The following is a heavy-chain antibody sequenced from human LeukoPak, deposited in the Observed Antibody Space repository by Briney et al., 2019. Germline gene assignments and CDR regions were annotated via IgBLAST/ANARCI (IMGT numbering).Heavy chain of an antibody. Sequence: PGGSLRLSRAASGFIFSDYYMIWIRQAPGRGLEWVSYISSSGKTIYYADSVKGRFTISRDNAKNSLFLQMNSLRGEDTAVYYCAKDRTSSVDNWYFDLWGRGTLVTVSS. CDR1: GFIFSDYY. J-gene: IGHJ2*01. D-gene: IGHD1-1*01. CDR3: AKDRTSSVDNWYFDL. V-gene: IGHV3-11*01. CDR2: ISSSGKTI.